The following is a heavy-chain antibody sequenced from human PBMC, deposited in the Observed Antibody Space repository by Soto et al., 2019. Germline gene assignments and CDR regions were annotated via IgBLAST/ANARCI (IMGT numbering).Heavy chain of an antibody. Sequence: QVQLVQSGAEVKKPGASVKVSCKASGYTFTSYAMHWVRQAPGQRLEWMGWINAGNGNTKYSQKFKGIVTITRDTSASTAYMELSSLRSEDTAVYYCARGGLGYCSSTSCYGLFYFDYWGQGTLVTVSS. J-gene: IGHJ4*02. CDR3: ARGGLGYCSSTSCYGLFYFDY. CDR2: INAGNGNT. CDR1: GYTFTSYA. V-gene: IGHV1-3*01. D-gene: IGHD2-2*01.